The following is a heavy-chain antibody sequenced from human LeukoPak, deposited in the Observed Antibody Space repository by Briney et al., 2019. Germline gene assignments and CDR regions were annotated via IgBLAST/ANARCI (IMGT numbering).Heavy chain of an antibody. CDR1: GGSFSGYY. CDR2: INHSGST. J-gene: IGHJ4*02. CDR3: ARPRIAAAGPLIY. D-gene: IGHD6-13*01. Sequence: SEILSLTCAVYGGSFSGYYWSWIRQPPGKGLEWIGEINHSGSTNYNPSLKSRVTISVDTSKNQFSLKLSSVTAADTAVYYCARPRIAAAGPLIYWGQGTLVTVSS. V-gene: IGHV4-34*01.